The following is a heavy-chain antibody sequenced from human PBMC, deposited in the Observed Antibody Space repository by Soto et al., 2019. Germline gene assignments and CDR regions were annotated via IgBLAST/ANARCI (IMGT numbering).Heavy chain of an antibody. V-gene: IGHV3-48*02. J-gene: IGHJ4*02. CDR3: ARHVMGSGGENYFDY. CDR1: GFTFSSYS. D-gene: IGHD2-21*01. CDR2: ISSSSSTI. Sequence: PGGSLRLSCAASGFTFSSYSMNWVRQAPGKGLEWVSYISSSSSTIYYADSVKGRFTISRDNAKNSLYLQMNSLRDEDTAVYYCARHVMGSGGENYFDYWGQGTLVTVSS.